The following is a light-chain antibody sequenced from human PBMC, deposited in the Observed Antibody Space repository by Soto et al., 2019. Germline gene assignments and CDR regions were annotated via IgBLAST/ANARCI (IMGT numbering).Light chain of an antibody. V-gene: IGKV3-15*01. J-gene: IGKJ1*01. CDR1: QSVSSN. Sequence: EIVMTQSPATLSVSPGERATLSCRASQSVSSNLAWYQQKPGQAPRLLIYGASTRATGIPARFSGSGSGTEFPLTIRSLQSEVFGVYYCQQYNNWPPWTFGHGTKGEIK. CDR3: QQYNNWPPWT. CDR2: GAS.